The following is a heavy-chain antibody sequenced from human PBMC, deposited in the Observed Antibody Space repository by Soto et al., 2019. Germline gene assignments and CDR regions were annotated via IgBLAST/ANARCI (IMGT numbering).Heavy chain of an antibody. CDR1: GFTFSSYA. CDR3: ARDIAGEFFDY. V-gene: IGHV3-23*01. J-gene: IGHJ4*02. D-gene: IGHD5-12*01. Sequence: GGSLRLSCAASGFTFSSYAMNWVRQAPGKGLEWVSTISSGGSSYYAVSVKGRFSISRDNSKNTLFLQMNSLRAEDTAVYYCARDIAGEFFDYWGQVTLVTVSS. CDR2: ISSGGSS.